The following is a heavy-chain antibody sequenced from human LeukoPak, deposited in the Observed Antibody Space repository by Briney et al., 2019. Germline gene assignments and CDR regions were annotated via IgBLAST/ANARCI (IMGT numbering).Heavy chain of an antibody. V-gene: IGHV4-59*01. J-gene: IGHJ6*02. CDR2: IYYSGST. CDR1: GGSISSYY. CDR3: ARVPRSITIFGVGYYYGMDV. Sequence: PSETLSLTCTVSGGSISSYYWSWIRQPPGKGLEWIGYIYYSGSTNYNPSLKSRVTISVDTSKNQFSLKLSSVTAADTAVYYCARVPRSITIFGVGYYYGMDVWGQGTTVTVSS. D-gene: IGHD3-3*01.